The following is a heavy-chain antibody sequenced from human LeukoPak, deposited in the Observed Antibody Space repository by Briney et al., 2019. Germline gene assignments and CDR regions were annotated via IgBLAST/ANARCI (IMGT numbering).Heavy chain of an antibody. D-gene: IGHD6-19*01. J-gene: IGHJ3*02. CDR1: GGSISSVGYY. CDR2: MYIGETT. V-gene: IGHV4-61*02. CDR3: ARDWLVTGAFDI. Sequence: PSQTLSLTCTVSGGSISSVGYYWSWIRQPAGKALEWIGRMYIGETTKYNPSLKSRVTTSMDTSNNQFSLILNSVTAADTAVYYCARDWLVTGAFDIWGQGTMVTVSS.